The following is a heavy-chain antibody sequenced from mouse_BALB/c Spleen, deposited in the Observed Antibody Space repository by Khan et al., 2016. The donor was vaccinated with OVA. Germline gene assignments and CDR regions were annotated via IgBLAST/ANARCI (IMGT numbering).Heavy chain of an antibody. D-gene: IGHD1-3*01. CDR2: IDSNGGST. Sequence: EVELVESGGGIVQPGGSLKRSCAASSFTISSYGMSSVRQIPDKRLELVATIDSNGGSTDYPDSVKRRFTNSRDNAKNTLYLQKRSLKAEYTAMYYCARSAKWGQGTTLTVSS. CDR1: SFTISSYG. CDR3: ARSAK. V-gene: IGHV5-6-3*01. J-gene: IGHJ2*01.